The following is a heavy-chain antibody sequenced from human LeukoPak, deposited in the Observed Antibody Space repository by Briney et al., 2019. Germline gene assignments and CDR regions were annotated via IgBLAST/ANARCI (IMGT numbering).Heavy chain of an antibody. D-gene: IGHD5-24*01. V-gene: IGHV3-21*01. CDR3: AREMAAIQDLDY. J-gene: IGHJ4*02. Sequence: GGSLRLSCAASGFTFSSYGMNWVRQAPGKGLEWVSSISSSSSYIYYADSVKGRFTISRDNAKNSLYLQMNSLRVEDTAVYYCAREMAAIQDLDYWGQGTLVTVSS. CDR1: GFTFSSYG. CDR2: ISSSSSYI.